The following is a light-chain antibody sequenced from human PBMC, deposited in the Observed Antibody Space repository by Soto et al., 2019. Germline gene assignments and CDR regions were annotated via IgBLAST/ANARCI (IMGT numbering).Light chain of an antibody. CDR1: QSVSSSY. J-gene: IGKJ5*01. CDR3: QQRTNWPDT. Sequence: IGLTQSPGTLSLSPGERATLSCRASQSVSSSYLAWYQQKPGQAPRLLIYGAASRATGIPDRFSGSGSGTDFTLTISRLEPEDFAVYYCQQRTNWPDTFGQGTRLEIK. V-gene: IGKV3D-20*02. CDR2: GAA.